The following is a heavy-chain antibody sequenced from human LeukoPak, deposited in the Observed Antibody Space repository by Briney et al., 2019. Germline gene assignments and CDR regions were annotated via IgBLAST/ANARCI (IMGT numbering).Heavy chain of an antibody. D-gene: IGHD4-17*01. CDR2: IDPSDSYT. J-gene: IGHJ4*02. CDR3: ARVDYGDYATFDY. CDR1: GYSFTSYW. V-gene: IGHV5-10-1*01. Sequence: GESLKISCKGSGYSFTSYWISWVRQMPGKGLEWMGRIDPSDSYTNYSPSFQGHVTISADKSISTAYLQWSSLKASDTAMYYCARVDYGDYATFDYWGQGTLVTVSS.